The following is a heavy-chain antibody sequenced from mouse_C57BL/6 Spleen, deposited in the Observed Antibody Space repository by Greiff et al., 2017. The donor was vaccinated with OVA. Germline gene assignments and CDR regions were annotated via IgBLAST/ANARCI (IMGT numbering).Heavy chain of an antibody. J-gene: IGHJ4*01. CDR3: TRDPNWDAAMDD. Sequence: NLVESGKGLLKPGGSLNLPFAPPGFTFRSYALFWVSQTPERKLEWVSYIRSGGDYIYYADTVKGRLTISRDNARNTLYLQMSSLKSEDTAMYYCTRDPNWDAAMDDWGQGTSVTVSS. D-gene: IGHD4-1*01. V-gene: IGHV5-9-1*02. CDR2: IRSGGDYI. CDR1: GFTFRSYA.